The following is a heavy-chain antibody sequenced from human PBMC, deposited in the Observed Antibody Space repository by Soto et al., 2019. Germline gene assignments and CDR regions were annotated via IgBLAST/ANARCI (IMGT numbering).Heavy chain of an antibody. CDR3: ARVGVRDGDYGVTRFDP. D-gene: IGHD4-17*01. CDR2: INHSGTT. V-gene: IGHV4-34*01. Sequence: SETLSLTCAVYGGXFCGYYWSWIRQPPGKGLEWIGEINHSGTTNYNPSLKSRVTISVDTSKNQFSLKLSSVTAADTAVYYCARVGVRDGDYGVTRFDPWGQGTLVTLSS. CDR1: GGXFCGYY. J-gene: IGHJ5*02.